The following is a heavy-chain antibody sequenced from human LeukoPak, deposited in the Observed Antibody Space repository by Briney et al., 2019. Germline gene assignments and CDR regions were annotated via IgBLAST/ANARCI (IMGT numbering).Heavy chain of an antibody. CDR3: ARSGSSWYHPVDY. V-gene: IGHV4-59*08. CDR1: GGSISSYY. D-gene: IGHD6-13*01. CDR2: IYYSGST. Sequence: SETLSLTCTVSGGSISSYYWSWIRQPPGRGLEWTGYIYYSGSTNYNPSLKSRVTISVDTSKNQFSLKLSSVTAADTAVYYCARSGSSWYHPVDYWGQGTLVTVSS. J-gene: IGHJ4*02.